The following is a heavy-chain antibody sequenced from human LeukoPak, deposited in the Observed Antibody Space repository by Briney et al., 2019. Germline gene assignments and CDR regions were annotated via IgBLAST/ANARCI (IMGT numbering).Heavy chain of an antibody. CDR2: IYSTAST. J-gene: IGHJ4*02. CDR1: GGSVGSGGHF. Sequence: SETLSLTCAVSGGSVGSGGHFWSWIRQPPGKGLEWIGYIYSTASTNYNPSLKSRITMSVDTSKNQFSLKLSSVIAADTAVYYCARTKSQSGSYRYYFDSWGQGTLVTVSS. D-gene: IGHD1-26*01. CDR3: ARTKSQSGSYRYYFDS. V-gene: IGHV4-61*08.